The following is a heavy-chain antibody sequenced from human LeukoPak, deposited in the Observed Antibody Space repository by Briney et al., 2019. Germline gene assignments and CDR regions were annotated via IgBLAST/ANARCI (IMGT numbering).Heavy chain of an antibody. CDR2: IKQDGSEK. V-gene: IGHV3-7*03. CDR1: GFTFSSYW. Sequence: GSLRLSCAASGFTFSSYWMSWVRQAPGKGLEWVANIKQDGSEKYYVDSVKGRFTISRDNAKNSLYLQMNSLRAEDTAVYYCASLDSSGYYSDLGWGQGTLVTVSS. CDR3: ASLDSSGYYSDLG. D-gene: IGHD3-22*01. J-gene: IGHJ4*02.